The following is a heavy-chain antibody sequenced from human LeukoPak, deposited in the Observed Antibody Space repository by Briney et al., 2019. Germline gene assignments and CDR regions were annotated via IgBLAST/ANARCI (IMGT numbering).Heavy chain of an antibody. CDR1: GFTFSNAW. CDR2: ISYDGRNK. D-gene: IGHD3-22*01. CDR3: AKDLYYYDSRGFLEYGMDV. J-gene: IGHJ6*02. V-gene: IGHV3-30*18. Sequence: GGSLRLSCAASGFTFSNAWMSWVRQAPGKGLEWVAVISYDGRNKDYGASVKGRFTISRDNSKNTLYLQMNSLRPDDTAVYYCAKDLYYYDSRGFLEYGMDVWGQGTTVTVSS.